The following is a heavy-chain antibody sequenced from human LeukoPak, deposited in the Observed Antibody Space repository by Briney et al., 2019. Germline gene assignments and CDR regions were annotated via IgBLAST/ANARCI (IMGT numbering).Heavy chain of an antibody. Sequence: SETLSLTCTVSGGSISSSSYYWGWIRQPPGKGLEWIGSIYYSGSTYYNPSLKSRVTISVDTSKNQFSLKLSSVTAADTAVYYCARDFRSYYYDSSGYYYTAFDIWGQGTMVTVSS. V-gene: IGHV4-39*07. CDR3: ARDFRSYYYDSSGYYYTAFDI. CDR2: IYYSGST. CDR1: GGSISSSSYY. J-gene: IGHJ3*02. D-gene: IGHD3-22*01.